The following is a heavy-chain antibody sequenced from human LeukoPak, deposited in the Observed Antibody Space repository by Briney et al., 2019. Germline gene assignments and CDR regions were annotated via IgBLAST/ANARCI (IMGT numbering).Heavy chain of an antibody. CDR1: GGSISSYH. CDR2: INHSGST. Sequence: PSETLSLTCTVSGGSISSYHWSWIRQPPGKGLEWIGEINHSGSTNYNPSLKSRVTISVDTSKNQFSLKLSSVTAADTAVYYCARRKSGFGEFIDYWGQGTLVTVSS. V-gene: IGHV4-34*01. CDR3: ARRKSGFGEFIDY. D-gene: IGHD3-10*01. J-gene: IGHJ4*02.